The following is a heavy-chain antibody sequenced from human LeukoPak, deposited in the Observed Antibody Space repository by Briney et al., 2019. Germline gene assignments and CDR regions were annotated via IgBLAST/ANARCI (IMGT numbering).Heavy chain of an antibody. V-gene: IGHV4-59*01. CDR1: GGSIRNYY. Sequence: SETLSLTCTVSGGSIRNYYWNWIRQPPGKGLEWLGYIYYSGSTNYNPSLKSRVTISVDTSKNQFSLKLTSVTAADTAVYYCARDSSGLNWFDPWGQGTLVTVSS. CDR3: ARDSSGLNWFDP. D-gene: IGHD3-22*01. CDR2: IYYSGST. J-gene: IGHJ5*02.